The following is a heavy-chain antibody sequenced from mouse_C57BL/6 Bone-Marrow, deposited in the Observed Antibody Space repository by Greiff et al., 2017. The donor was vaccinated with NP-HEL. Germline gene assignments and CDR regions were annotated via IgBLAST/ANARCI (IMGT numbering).Heavy chain of an antibody. CDR1: GYSITSDY. Sequence: EVQLVESGPGLAKPSQTLSLTCSVTGYSITSDYWNWIRKFPGNKLEYMGYISYSGSTYYNPSLKSRISITRDTSKNQYYLQLNSVTTEDTATYYCAKGYGSSPAWFAYWGQGTLVTVSA. D-gene: IGHD1-1*01. CDR2: ISYSGST. V-gene: IGHV3-8*01. CDR3: AKGYGSSPAWFAY. J-gene: IGHJ3*01.